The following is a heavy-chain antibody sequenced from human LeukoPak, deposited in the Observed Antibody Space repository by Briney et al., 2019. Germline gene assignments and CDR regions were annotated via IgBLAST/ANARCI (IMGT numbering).Heavy chain of an antibody. CDR3: LRETAVFDY. CDR1: GFTFSSYA. J-gene: IGHJ4*02. V-gene: IGHV3-30-3*01. D-gene: IGHD6-13*01. Sequence: GGSLRLSCAASGFTFSSYAMHWVRQAPGKGLEWVAVISYDGSNKYYADSVKGRFTISRDNAENTVYLQMNGLRAEDTAVYYCLRETAVFDYWGQGTLVTVSS. CDR2: ISYDGSNK.